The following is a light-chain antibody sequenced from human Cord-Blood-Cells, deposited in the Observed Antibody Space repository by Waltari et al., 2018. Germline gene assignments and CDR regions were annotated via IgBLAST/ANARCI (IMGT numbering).Light chain of an antibody. V-gene: IGLV1-44*01. CDR2: SNN. CDR3: AAWDDSLNGHVV. Sequence: QSVLTQPPSASGTPGQRVTISCPGSSSNIGSNTVNWYQQPPGTAPKLLIYSNNQRPSGVPDRFSGSKSGTSASLAISGLQSEDEADYYCAAWDDSLNGHVVFGGGTKLTVL. J-gene: IGLJ2*01. CDR1: SSNIGSNT.